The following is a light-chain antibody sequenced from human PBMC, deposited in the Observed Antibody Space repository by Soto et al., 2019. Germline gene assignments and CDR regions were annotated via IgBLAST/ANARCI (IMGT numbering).Light chain of an antibody. V-gene: IGLV2-14*01. Sequence: QSALTQPASVSGSPGQSITISCTGTSSDVGGYDYVSWYQQHPGKAPKLMIYGLTNRPSGVSNRFSGSKAGNTASPTISGLQAEDEADYYCISYASINPYVFGTGTKLTGL. J-gene: IGLJ1*01. CDR2: GLT. CDR1: SSDVGGYDY. CDR3: ISYASINPYV.